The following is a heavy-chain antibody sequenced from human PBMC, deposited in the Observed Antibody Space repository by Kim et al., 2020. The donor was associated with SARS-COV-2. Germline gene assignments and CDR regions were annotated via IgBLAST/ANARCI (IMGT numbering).Heavy chain of an antibody. Sequence: PTLKNRVTISVATSKNQFSLKLSSVTAADTAVYYCARVLEGYSSGWYFDYWGQGTLVTVSS. CDR3: ARVLEGYSSGWYFDY. V-gene: IGHV4-59*01. J-gene: IGHJ4*02. D-gene: IGHD6-19*01.